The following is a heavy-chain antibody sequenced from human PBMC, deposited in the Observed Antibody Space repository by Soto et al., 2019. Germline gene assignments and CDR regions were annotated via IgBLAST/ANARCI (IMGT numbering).Heavy chain of an antibody. D-gene: IGHD2-21*02. CDR1: GGTCSSYA. V-gene: IGHV1-69*12. Sequence: QVQLVQSGAEVKKPGSSVKVSCKASGGTCSSYAISWVRQAPGQGLEWMGGIIPIFRTADYAQKFQGRVTITADESTSTAYMEVSSLRSEDTAVYYCATHTVVTPGNYYYGMDVWGQGTTVTVSS. CDR2: IIPIFRTA. J-gene: IGHJ6*02. CDR3: ATHTVVTPGNYYYGMDV.